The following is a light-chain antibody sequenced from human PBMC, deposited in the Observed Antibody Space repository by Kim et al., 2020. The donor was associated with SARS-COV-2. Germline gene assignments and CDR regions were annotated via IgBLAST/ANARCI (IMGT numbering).Light chain of an antibody. V-gene: IGLV3-21*01. J-gene: IGLJ1*01. Sequence: SYELTQPPSVSVAPGQTASITCSGNKFGIKCVCWYQQKPGQSPVLVIYYDSDRPSGIPERFSGSNSGNTATLTISRTQAGDEADYYCQAWDSRSEQLVFG. CDR1: KFGIKC. CDR2: YDS. CDR3: QAWDSRSEQLV.